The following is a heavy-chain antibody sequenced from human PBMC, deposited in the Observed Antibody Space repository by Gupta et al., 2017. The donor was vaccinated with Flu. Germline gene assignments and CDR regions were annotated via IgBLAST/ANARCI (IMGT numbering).Heavy chain of an antibody. D-gene: IGHD2-2*01. CDR3: AKSMSAALYALDM. V-gene: IGHV3-23*01. Sequence: EVKLLESGGALGPPGGSQRLSCAASGFLFKTYAMGWVRQAPGKGLEWVSVISGSGGSTYYADSVRGRFTISRDNSKNMVFLQMNSLRVEDTALYYCAKSMSAALYALDMWGQGTKVTVSS. CDR1: GFLFKTYA. J-gene: IGHJ3*02. CDR2: ISGSGGST.